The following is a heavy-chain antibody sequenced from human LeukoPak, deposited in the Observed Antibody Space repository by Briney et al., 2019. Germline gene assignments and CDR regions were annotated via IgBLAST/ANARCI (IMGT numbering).Heavy chain of an antibody. CDR1: GGSISSYY. V-gene: IGHV4-4*07. Sequence: SETLSLTCAVSGGSISSYYWSWIRQPAGKGLEWIGRIYTNGSTNYNPSLKSRVTMSVDTSKNQFSLKLSSVTAAGTAVDFCARANCGGDCYDYWVQGTLVTVSS. CDR3: ARANCGGDCYDY. J-gene: IGHJ4*02. D-gene: IGHD2-21*01. CDR2: IYTNGST.